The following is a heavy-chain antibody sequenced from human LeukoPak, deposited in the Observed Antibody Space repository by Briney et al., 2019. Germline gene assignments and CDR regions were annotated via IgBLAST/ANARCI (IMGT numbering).Heavy chain of an antibody. D-gene: IGHD3-10*01. CDR1: GYTFTSYG. CDR3: ARVGGDHDAFDI. CDR2: ISAYNGNT. Sequence: GASVKVSCKASGYTFTSYGISWVRQAPGQGLEWMGWISAYNGNTNYAQKFQGRVTMTRDTSISTAYMELSRLRSDDTAVYYCARVGGDHDAFDIWGQGTMVTVSS. V-gene: IGHV1-18*01. J-gene: IGHJ3*02.